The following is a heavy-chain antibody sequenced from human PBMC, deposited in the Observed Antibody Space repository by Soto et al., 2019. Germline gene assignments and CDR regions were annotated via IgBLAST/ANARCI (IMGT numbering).Heavy chain of an antibody. CDR1: GYTFISYS. J-gene: IGHJ5*02. Sequence: QVQLVQSGAEEKKPGASVKVSCKASGYTFISYSMHWVCQAPGQRLEWMGWINVGNGNTKYSQKFQGRVTITGDTXXSTGYMELSSLRSEDTAVYYCARERWASGSRWFDPWGQGTLVTVSS. CDR2: INVGNGNT. V-gene: IGHV1-3*05. CDR3: ARERWASGSRWFDP. D-gene: IGHD6-19*01.